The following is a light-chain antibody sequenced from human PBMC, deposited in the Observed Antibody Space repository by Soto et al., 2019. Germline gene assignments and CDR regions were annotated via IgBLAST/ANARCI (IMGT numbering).Light chain of an antibody. CDR2: EVS. J-gene: IGLJ3*02. CDR1: SSDVGGYNY. Sequence: QSVLTQPASVSGSPGQSITISCTGTSSDVGGYNYVSWFQQHPGKAPKLMLSEVSNRPSGVSNRFSGSKSGNTASLTISGLQAEDEADYYCSSYTTSSTGVFGGGTKLTVL. V-gene: IGLV2-14*01. CDR3: SSYTTSSTGV.